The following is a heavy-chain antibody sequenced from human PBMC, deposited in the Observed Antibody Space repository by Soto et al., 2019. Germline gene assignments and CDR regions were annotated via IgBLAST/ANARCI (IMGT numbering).Heavy chain of an antibody. CDR3: AREVPHCTGGVCYPRQFDY. J-gene: IGHJ4*01. Sequence: SQTLSLTCDISGDSVSSTSVAWNWIRQSPSGGLEWLGRTYYRSTWFTDYAVSVQGRITIDPDTSKNQFSLQVNSVNSADTAVYYCAREVPHCTGGVCYPRQFDYWGHGTLVTVSS. CDR1: GDSVSSTSVA. D-gene: IGHD2-8*02. V-gene: IGHV6-1*01. CDR2: TYYRSTWFT.